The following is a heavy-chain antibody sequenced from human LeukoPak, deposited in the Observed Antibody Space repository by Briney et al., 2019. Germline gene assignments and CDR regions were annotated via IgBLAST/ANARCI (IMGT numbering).Heavy chain of an antibody. D-gene: IGHD4-17*01. V-gene: IGHV3-23*01. Sequence: PGGSLRLSCAASGSPFSASAMTWVRQAPGKGLEWVSHIPSTGTTYYADSVRGRFTISRDNSKNTLYLLMTSLRADDTAVYYCATVKYDYGDPVGWFDPWGQGTLVTVSS. CDR3: ATVKYDYGDPVGWFDP. CDR1: GSPFSASA. CDR2: IPSTGTT. J-gene: IGHJ5*02.